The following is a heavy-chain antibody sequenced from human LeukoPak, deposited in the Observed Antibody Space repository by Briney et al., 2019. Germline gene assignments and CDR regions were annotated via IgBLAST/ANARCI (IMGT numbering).Heavy chain of an antibody. CDR3: ARGYDTSGYYHDY. J-gene: IGHJ4*02. CDR2: IWYDGGNK. D-gene: IGHD3-22*01. Sequence: GGSLRLSCAASGFTFSGQGMHWVRQAPGKGLEWVALIWYDGGNKYYADSVKGRFTISRDNSKNTLYLQMNSLRAEDTAVYYCARGYDTSGYYHDYWGQGTLVTVSS. V-gene: IGHV3-33*01. CDR1: GFTFSGQG.